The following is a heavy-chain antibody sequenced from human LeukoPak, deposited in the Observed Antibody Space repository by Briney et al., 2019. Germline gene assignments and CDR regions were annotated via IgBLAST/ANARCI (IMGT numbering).Heavy chain of an antibody. D-gene: IGHD3-3*01. V-gene: IGHV3-48*03. Sequence: GGSLRLSCAASGFTFSSYEMNWVRQAPGKGLEWVSYISSSGSTIYYADSVKGRFTISRDNAKNSLYLQMNSLRAEDTAVYYCAREADDFWSGLTYYYYGMDVWGQGITVTVSS. J-gene: IGHJ6*02. CDR1: GFTFSSYE. CDR2: ISSSGSTI. CDR3: AREADDFWSGLTYYYYGMDV.